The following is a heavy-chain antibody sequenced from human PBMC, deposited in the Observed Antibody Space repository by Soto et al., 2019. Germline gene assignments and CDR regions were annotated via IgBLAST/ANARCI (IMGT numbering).Heavy chain of an antibody. D-gene: IGHD3-22*01. CDR1: GYSFTSYW. J-gene: IGHJ4*02. CDR2: IDPSDSYT. CDR3: ARHVRGMYYYDSSGYYDH. Sequence: GESLKISCKGSGYSFTSYWISWVRQMPGKGLEWMGRIDPSDSYTNYSPSFQGHVTISADKSISTAYLQWSSLKASDTAMYYCARHVRGMYYYDSSGYYDHWGQGTLVTVSS. V-gene: IGHV5-10-1*01.